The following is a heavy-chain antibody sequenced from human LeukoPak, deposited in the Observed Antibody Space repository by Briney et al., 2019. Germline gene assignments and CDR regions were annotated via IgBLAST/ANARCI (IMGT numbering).Heavy chain of an antibody. V-gene: IGHV1-18*01. CDR1: GYTFNYYA. CDR3: AREPYSSGRYYNLDY. Sequence: GASVKVSCKASGYTFNYYAITWVRQAPGQGLEWMGWISAYNGNTNYTQRLQGRVTMTTDTSTGTAYMELRGLTSDDTAIYYCAREPYSSGRYYNLDYWGQGTLVTVSS. J-gene: IGHJ4*02. CDR2: ISAYNGNT. D-gene: IGHD6-19*01.